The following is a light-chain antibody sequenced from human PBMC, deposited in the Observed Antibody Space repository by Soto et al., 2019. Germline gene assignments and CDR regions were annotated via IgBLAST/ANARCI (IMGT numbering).Light chain of an antibody. J-gene: IGKJ5*01. CDR2: DAS. CDR1: QTISAY. CDR3: QQSFSSLPLT. Sequence: IQMTQSPSSLSASVGDRVTITCRASQTISAYLNWYQQKPGKAPNLLIYDASTLPSGVPSRFSGSGFGTDFTLTISSVQPEEFATYYCQQSFSSLPLTFGQGKRLEIK. V-gene: IGKV1-39*01.